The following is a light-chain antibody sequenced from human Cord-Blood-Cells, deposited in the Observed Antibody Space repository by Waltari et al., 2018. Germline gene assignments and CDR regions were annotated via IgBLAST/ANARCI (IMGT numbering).Light chain of an antibody. CDR3: QQYNNWPLT. Sequence: EIVMTQSPATLSVSQRDRATLSCSASQSVSSNLDWYQQKPGQAPRLLIYGASTRATGIPARFSGSGSGTEFTLTISSLQSEDFAVYYCQQYNNWPLTFGGGTKVVIK. V-gene: IGKV3-15*01. CDR1: QSVSSN. J-gene: IGKJ4*01. CDR2: GAS.